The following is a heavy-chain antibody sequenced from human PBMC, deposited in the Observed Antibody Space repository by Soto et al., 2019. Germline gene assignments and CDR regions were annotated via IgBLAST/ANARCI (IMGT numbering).Heavy chain of an antibody. CDR1: GLSVSSNH. CDR2: IYSGGST. Sequence: EVQLVETGGGLIQPGGSLRLSCAASGLSVSSNHMSWVRQAPGKGLEYVSVIYSGGSTYYADSVKGRCIISRDDSKNTLYLQMNHLRAEDTAVYYCARPLTKHSYYGVDVWGQGTTVTVSS. CDR3: ARPLTKHSYYGVDV. D-gene: IGHD7-27*01. J-gene: IGHJ6*02. V-gene: IGHV3-53*02.